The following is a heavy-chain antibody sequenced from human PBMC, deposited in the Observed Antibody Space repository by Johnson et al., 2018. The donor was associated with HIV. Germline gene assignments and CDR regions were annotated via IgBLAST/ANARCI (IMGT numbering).Heavy chain of an antibody. J-gene: IGHJ3*02. Sequence: VQLVESGGGVVQPGMSLRLSYADSGFTVSGNYMNWVRQAPGKGLEWVSVIYSDGSTYYADSVQGRFTLSRDNSQNTLYLQMNSLRAEDTAVYYCAKDKQPGNGRYDALDIWGQGTMVTVSS. V-gene: IGHV3-66*01. CDR2: IYSDGST. D-gene: IGHD1-1*01. CDR1: GFTVSGNY. CDR3: AKDKQPGNGRYDALDI.